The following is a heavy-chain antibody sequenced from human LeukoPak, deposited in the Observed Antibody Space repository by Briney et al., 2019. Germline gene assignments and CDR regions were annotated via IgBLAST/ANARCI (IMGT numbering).Heavy chain of an antibody. V-gene: IGHV3-15*01. CDR3: TTDSPSWGTGTAIDY. CDR2: IKSKTDGGTT. D-gene: IGHD1-1*01. Sequence: GGSLRLSCAASGFTFSNAWMSWVRQAPGKGLEWVGRIKSKTDGGTTDYAAPVKGRFTISRDDSKNTLYLQMNSLKTEDTAVYYCTTDSPSWGTGTAIDYWGQGTLVTVSS. J-gene: IGHJ4*02. CDR1: GFTFSNAW.